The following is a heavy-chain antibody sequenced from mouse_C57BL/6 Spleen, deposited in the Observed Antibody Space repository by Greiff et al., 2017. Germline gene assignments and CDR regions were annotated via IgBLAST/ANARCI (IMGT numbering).Heavy chain of an antibody. Sequence: QVQLQQSGAELVRPGASVTLSCKASGYTFPDYEMHWVKQTPVHGLEWIGAIDPETGGTAYNQKFKGKAILTADKSSSTAYMELRSLTSEDSAVYYCTRRRAVVARDAMGYWGQGASVTVSS. J-gene: IGHJ4*01. D-gene: IGHD1-1*01. CDR2: IDPETGGT. V-gene: IGHV1-15*01. CDR1: GYTFPDYE. CDR3: TRRRAVVARDAMGY.